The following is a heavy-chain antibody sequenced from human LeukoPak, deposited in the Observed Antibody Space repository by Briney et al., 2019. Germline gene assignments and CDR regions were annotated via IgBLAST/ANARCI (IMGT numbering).Heavy chain of an antibody. CDR1: GGSFSGYY. J-gene: IGHJ3*02. CDR2: INHSGST. Sequence: PSETLSLTCAVYGGSFSGYYWGWIRQPPGKGLEWIGEINHSGSTNYNPSLKSRVTISVDTSKNQFSLKLSSVTAADTAVYYCARVLYGGNSGGAFDIWGQGTMVTVSS. V-gene: IGHV4-34*01. D-gene: IGHD2-21*02. CDR3: ARVLYGGNSGGAFDI.